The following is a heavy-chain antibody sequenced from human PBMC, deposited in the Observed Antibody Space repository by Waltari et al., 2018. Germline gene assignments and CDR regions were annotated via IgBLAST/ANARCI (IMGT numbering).Heavy chain of an antibody. CDR1: GLPFGTAW. D-gene: IGHD2-8*02. CDR2: IKSKINGGTT. Sequence: EVQLVESGGGLVEPGGSLRLSWAVPGLPFGTAWMHWVRQAPGKGLEWVGRIKSKINGGTTEYGAPVKGRFTISRDDSKNTVYLQMNSLKTEDTGVYYCGDFTAFDYWGQGSLVTVSS. CDR3: GDFTAFDY. V-gene: IGHV3-15*01. J-gene: IGHJ4*02.